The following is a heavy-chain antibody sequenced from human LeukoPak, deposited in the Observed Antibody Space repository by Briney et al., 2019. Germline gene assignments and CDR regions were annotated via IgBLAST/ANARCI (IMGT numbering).Heavy chain of an antibody. CDR2: IYHSGST. D-gene: IGHD3-9*01. CDR3: ARAGGYFDWLPMRYYFDY. J-gene: IGHJ4*02. CDR1: GYPISSGYY. V-gene: IGHV4-38-2*02. Sequence: SETLSLTCTVSGYPISSGYYWGWIRQPPGKGLEWIGSIYHSGSTYYNPSLKSRVTISVDTSKNQFSLKLSSVTAADTAVYYCARAGGYFDWLPMRYYFDYWGQGTLVTVSS.